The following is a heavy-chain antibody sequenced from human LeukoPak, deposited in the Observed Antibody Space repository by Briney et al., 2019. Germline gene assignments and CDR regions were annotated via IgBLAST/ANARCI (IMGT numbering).Heavy chain of an antibody. CDR3: ARYSLDGVSPIDY. D-gene: IGHD6-13*01. Sequence: SQTLSLTCTVSGGSISSGGYSWSWIRQHPGKGLEWIGYIYYSGSTYYNPSLKSRVTISVDTSKSQFSLKLSSVTAADTAVYYCARYSLDGVSPIDYWGQGTLVTVSS. CDR2: IYYSGST. V-gene: IGHV4-31*03. J-gene: IGHJ4*02. CDR1: GGSISSGGYS.